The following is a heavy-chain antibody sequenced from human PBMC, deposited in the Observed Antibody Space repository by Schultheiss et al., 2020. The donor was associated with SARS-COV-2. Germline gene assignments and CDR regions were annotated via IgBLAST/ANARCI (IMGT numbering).Heavy chain of an antibody. CDR1: GFTFSSYA. CDR2: IKSKTDGGTT. Sequence: GGSLRLSCAASGFTFSSYAMSWVRQAPGKGLEWVGRIKSKTDGGTTDYAAPVKGRFTISRDDSKNTLYLQMNSLKTEDTAVYYCTTSFHYYDSSGYYYGDYWGQGTLVTVSS. D-gene: IGHD3-22*01. V-gene: IGHV3-15*01. CDR3: TTSFHYYDSSGYYYGDY. J-gene: IGHJ4*02.